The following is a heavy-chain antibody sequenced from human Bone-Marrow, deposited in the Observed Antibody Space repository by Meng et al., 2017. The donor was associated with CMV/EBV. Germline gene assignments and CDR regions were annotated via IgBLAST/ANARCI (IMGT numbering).Heavy chain of an antibody. D-gene: IGHD6-6*01. CDR3: AKDIGSSYYYYYGMDV. CDR1: GFTFSSYG. Sequence: GESLKISCAASGFTFSSYGMHWVRQAPGKGLEWVAFIRYDGSNKYYADSVKGRFTISRDNSKNTLYLRMNSLRAEDTDVYYCAKDIGSSYYYYYGMDVWGQGTTVTVSS. CDR2: IRYDGSNK. V-gene: IGHV3-30*02. J-gene: IGHJ6*02.